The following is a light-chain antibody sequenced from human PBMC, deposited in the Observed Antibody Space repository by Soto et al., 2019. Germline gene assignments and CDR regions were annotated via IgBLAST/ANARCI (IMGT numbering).Light chain of an antibody. V-gene: IGLV2-8*01. J-gene: IGLJ2*01. CDR1: SSDVGGYNF. CDR2: EVS. Sequence: QSALTQPPSASGSPGQSVTISCTGTSSDVGGYNFVSWYQQHPGKAPKLIIYEVSKRPSGVPDRFSGSKSGNTASLTVSGLQAEDEAGYYCCSSAGSNNLFGGGTKVTVL. CDR3: CSSAGSNNL.